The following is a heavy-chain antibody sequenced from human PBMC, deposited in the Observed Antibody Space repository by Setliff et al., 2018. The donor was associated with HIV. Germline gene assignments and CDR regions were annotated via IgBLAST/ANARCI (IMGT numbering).Heavy chain of an antibody. V-gene: IGHV4-31*03. Sequence: TLSLTCTVSGASLSGDDFFWNWIRQHPTGALEWIGYISYRGTTFYNPSLKSRLAIPVDTSKSHFSLQLTSMTAADTAVYFCARALYFYDSRGFRSLGFDPWGQGTLVTVSS. D-gene: IGHD3-22*01. CDR3: ARALYFYDSRGFRSLGFDP. CDR1: GASLSGDDFF. J-gene: IGHJ5*02. CDR2: ISYRGTT.